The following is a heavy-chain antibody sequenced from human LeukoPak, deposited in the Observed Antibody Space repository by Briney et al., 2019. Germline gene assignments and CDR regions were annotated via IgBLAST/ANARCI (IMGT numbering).Heavy chain of an antibody. Sequence: ERSLRLSCAASGFTFSRNGMHWVRQAPGKGLEWVAVISYDGSNKYYVDSVKGGFTISRDNSKNTLYLQMNSLRAEDTAVYYCAKDLRYYDILTGYPPTTNGLDYSGQGTLVTVSS. J-gene: IGHJ4*02. V-gene: IGHV3-30*18. D-gene: IGHD3-9*01. CDR2: ISYDGSNK. CDR3: AKDLRYYDILTGYPPTTNGLDY. CDR1: GFTFSRNG.